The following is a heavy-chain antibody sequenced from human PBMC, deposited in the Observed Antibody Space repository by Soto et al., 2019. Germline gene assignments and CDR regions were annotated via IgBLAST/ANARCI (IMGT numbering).Heavy chain of an antibody. D-gene: IGHD2-8*02. CDR3: SSGVLVADLQRGDFEF. V-gene: IGHV3-30-3*01. CDR1: GFTLRSHH. CDR2: ISGDGGYK. Sequence: GGSLRLSCTVSGFTLRSHHMHWVRQAPGEGLEWVAVISGDGGYKSYGDSVRGRFTISVDNSKDTVYLQMNSLRPDDTAVYYCSSGVLVADLQRGDFEFWGQGTLVTV. J-gene: IGHJ4*02.